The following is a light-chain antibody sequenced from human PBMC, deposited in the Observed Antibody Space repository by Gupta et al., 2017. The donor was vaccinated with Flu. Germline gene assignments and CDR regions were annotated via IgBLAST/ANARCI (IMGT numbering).Light chain of an antibody. CDR1: QGISSY. CDR3: QQVNSYPLT. Sequence: PAFLSATVGDRVTITFRASQGISSYLAWYQQKPGKAPKLLIYDASTLQSGVPSRFSGSGSGTEFTLTISSLQPEDFATYYCQQVNSYPLTFGQGTRLEIK. J-gene: IGKJ5*01. V-gene: IGKV1-9*01. CDR2: DAS.